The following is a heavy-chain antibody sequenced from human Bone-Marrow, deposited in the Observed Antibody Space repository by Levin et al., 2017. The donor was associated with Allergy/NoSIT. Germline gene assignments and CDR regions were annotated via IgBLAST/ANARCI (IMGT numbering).Heavy chain of an antibody. Sequence: PGGSLRLSCRASGFTFGDYLMSWVRQGPGRGLEWVGFIRSNADGGTTEYAASVKGRFTISRDASKSIMYLQMSSLNTEDTAVYYCTRPGRNYYYYYAMDVWGQGTTVTVSS. J-gene: IGHJ6*02. CDR3: TRPGRNYYYYYAMDV. D-gene: IGHD1-1*01. CDR2: IRSNADGGTT. CDR1: GFTFGDYL. V-gene: IGHV3-49*04.